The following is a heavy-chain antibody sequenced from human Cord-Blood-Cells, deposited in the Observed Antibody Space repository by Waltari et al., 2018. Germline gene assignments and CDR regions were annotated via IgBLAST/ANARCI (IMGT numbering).Heavy chain of an antibody. Sequence: EVQLVESGGGLVKPGGSLRLSCAASGFTFSNAWMSWVRQAPGKGLEWVGRIKSKTEGGTKDYAAPVKGRFTISRDDSKNTLYLQMNSLKTEDTAVYYCTTGDLDAFDIWGQGTMVTVSS. V-gene: IGHV3-15*01. CDR2: IKSKTEGGTK. CDR1: GFTFSNAW. J-gene: IGHJ3*02. CDR3: TTGDLDAFDI.